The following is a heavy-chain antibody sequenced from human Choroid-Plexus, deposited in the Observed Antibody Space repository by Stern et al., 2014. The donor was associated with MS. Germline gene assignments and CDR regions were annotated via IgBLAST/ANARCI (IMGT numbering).Heavy chain of an antibody. D-gene: IGHD2-15*01. Sequence: QVQLVESGGGVAQPGRPLILSCAASGFTFSNFGMHWVRQAPGKGLEWVALISYDGSYKYYADSVKGRFTIFRDNSKNTLYMHRNSLRAEDTAVYYGAKDRQWSPYFFDYWGQGSLVTVSS. CDR2: ISYDGSYK. V-gene: IGHV3-30*18. CDR1: GFTFSNFG. CDR3: AKDRQWSPYFFDY. J-gene: IGHJ4*02.